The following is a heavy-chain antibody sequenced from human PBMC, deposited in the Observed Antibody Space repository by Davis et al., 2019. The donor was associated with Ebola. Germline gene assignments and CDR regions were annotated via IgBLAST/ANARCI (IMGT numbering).Heavy chain of an antibody. J-gene: IGHJ5*02. Sequence: ASVKVSCKASGYTFTGYYMHWVRQAPGQGLEWMGWINPNSGGTNYAQKLQGRVTMTTDTSTSTAYMELRSLRSDDTAVYYCARGYCSSTSCYTRGWFDPWGQGTLVTVSS. CDR2: INPNSGGT. D-gene: IGHD2-2*02. CDR1: GYTFTGYY. CDR3: ARGYCSSTSCYTRGWFDP. V-gene: IGHV1-2*02.